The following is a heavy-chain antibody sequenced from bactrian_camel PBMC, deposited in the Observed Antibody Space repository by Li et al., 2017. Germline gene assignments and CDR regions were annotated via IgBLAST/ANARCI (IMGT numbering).Heavy chain of an antibody. Sequence: QLVEFGGGSVQAGGSLRLSCAVAGDALTVACMGWFRQAPGKEREGVATLHTATKSRYFADSVKGRFTISHDSAKSTLYLQMNNLRPEDTAMYFCAANDFGRSALGWILTCPYNFRGQGTQVTVS. CDR1: GDALTVAC. CDR3: AANDFGRSALGWILTCPYNF. V-gene: IGHV3S28*01. J-gene: IGHJ4*01. D-gene: IGHD1*01. CDR2: LHTATKSR.